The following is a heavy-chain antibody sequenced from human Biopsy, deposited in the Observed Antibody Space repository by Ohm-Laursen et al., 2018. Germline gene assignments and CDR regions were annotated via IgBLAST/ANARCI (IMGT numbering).Heavy chain of an antibody. CDR3: AKDLGRAESYGMDV. V-gene: IGHV3-NL1*01. J-gene: IGHJ6*02. CDR2: IDSGGYT. Sequence: SLRLSCAASGVTLSGYAMNWVRQAPGKGLEWVSVIDSGGYTHYTDSVKGRFTISRDNSKSTLYLQMNNLRADDTAVYYCAKDLGRAESYGMDVWGQGTTVTVSS. D-gene: IGHD5-24*01. CDR1: GVTLSGYA.